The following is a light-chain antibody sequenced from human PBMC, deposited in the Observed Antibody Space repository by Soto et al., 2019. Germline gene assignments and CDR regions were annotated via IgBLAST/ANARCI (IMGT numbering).Light chain of an antibody. CDR1: QSINTY. V-gene: IGKV1-39*01. J-gene: IGKJ1*01. CDR2: TAS. CDR3: QQSYTTPRT. Sequence: DIQMTQSPSSLSASVGDRVTVTCRASQSINTYLNWYQQQPGKAPKLLIYTASSLQSGVPSRFSGSGSGTDFTHTISSLQPEDFATYYCQQSYTTPRTFGQGTKVEIK.